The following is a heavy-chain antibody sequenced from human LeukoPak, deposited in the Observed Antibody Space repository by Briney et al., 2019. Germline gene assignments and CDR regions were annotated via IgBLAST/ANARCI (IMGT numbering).Heavy chain of an antibody. V-gene: IGHV4-34*01. J-gene: IGHJ4*02. D-gene: IGHD3-10*01. CDR2: INHSGST. CDR3: ARGRRGGSGSRTFDY. CDR1: GGSFSGYY. Sequence: SETLSLTCAVYGGSFSGYYWSWIRQPPGKGLEWIGEINHSGSTNYNPSLKSRVTISVDTSKNQFSLKLSSVTASDTAVYYCARGRRGGSGSRTFDYWGQGTLVTVSS.